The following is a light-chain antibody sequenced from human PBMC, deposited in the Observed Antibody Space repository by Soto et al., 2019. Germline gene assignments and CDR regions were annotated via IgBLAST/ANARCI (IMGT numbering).Light chain of an antibody. V-gene: IGKV3-15*01. J-gene: IGKJ4*01. Sequence: MTQSPSSVSASVGDRVTITCRASEAISSWLAWYQQKPGQTPRLLIYDASTRATDIPARFSGSGSGTDFTLTISSLLSEDFAVYYCHQYYKWPLTFGGGTKVDIK. CDR3: HQYYKWPLT. CDR1: EAISSW. CDR2: DAS.